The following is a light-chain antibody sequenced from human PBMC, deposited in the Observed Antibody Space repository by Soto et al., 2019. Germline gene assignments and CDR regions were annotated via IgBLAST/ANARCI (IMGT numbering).Light chain of an antibody. J-gene: IGLJ3*02. CDR2: EDN. CDR1: SGSIASNY. CDR3: HSYESNNVV. Sequence: NFMPTQPHSVSESPGKTVIISCTRSSGSIASNYVQWYQQRPGSAPTIVIYEDNQRPSGVPDRFSGSVDSSSNSASLTISGLKTEDEADYYCHSYESNNVVFGGGTKVTVL. V-gene: IGLV6-57*03.